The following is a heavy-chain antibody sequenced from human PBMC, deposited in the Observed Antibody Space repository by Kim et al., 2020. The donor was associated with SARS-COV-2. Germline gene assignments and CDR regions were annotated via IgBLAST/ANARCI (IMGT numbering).Heavy chain of an antibody. D-gene: IGHD6-13*01. V-gene: IGHV4-39*01. Sequence: SETLSLTCIVSGGSINGSPNHWGWIRQPPGKGLEWIGTIHYSGTTHYNPSLMSRVTISVDTSKNQFSLNLSSVTAADTAVYFCARGIDYWGQGTLLTISS. CDR1: GGSINGSPNH. CDR2: IHYSGTT. J-gene: IGHJ4*02. CDR3: ARGIDY.